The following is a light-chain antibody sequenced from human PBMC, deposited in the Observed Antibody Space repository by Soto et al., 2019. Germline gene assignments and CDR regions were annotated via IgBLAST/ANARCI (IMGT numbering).Light chain of an antibody. CDR1: QSVSSY. J-gene: IGKJ5*01. CDR3: QQRSNWPPVIT. Sequence: EIVLTQSPATLSLSPGERATLSCRASQSVSSYLAWYQQKPGQAPRLLIYDASNRATGIPARFSGSGSGTDFTLTISSREPEDFAVYYCQQRSNWPPVITFGQGTRLEIK. V-gene: IGKV3-11*01. CDR2: DAS.